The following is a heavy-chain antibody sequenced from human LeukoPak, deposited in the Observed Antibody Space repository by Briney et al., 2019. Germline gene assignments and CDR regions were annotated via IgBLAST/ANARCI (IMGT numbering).Heavy chain of an antibody. CDR1: GGSITSYY. D-gene: IGHD1-14*01. CDR2: VSDGGRT. J-gene: IGHJ4*02. Sequence: PSETLSLTCSVSGGSITSYYWSWIRQPPGKGLEWIGHVSDGGRTNYSPSLRSRVSTSVDTSKNQFSLKLNSATAADTAVYFCARASTTFDDWGQGTLVTVSS. V-gene: IGHV4-59*01. CDR3: ARASTTFDD.